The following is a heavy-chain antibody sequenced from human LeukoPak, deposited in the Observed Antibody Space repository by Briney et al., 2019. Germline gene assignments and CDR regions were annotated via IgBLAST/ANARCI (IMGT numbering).Heavy chain of an antibody. D-gene: IGHD2-2*01. CDR3: AKGRARASVVPAAMDY. Sequence: GGSLRLSCAASGLTFSSYGMHWVRQAPGKGLEWVAVIWYDGSNKYYADSVKGRFTISRDNSKNTLYLQMNSLRAEDTAVYYCAKGRARASVVPAAMDYWGQGTLVTVSS. J-gene: IGHJ4*02. CDR2: IWYDGSNK. V-gene: IGHV3-33*06. CDR1: GLTFSSYG.